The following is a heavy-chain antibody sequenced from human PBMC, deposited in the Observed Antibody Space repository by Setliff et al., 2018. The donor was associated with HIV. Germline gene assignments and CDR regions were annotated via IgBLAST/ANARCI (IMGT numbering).Heavy chain of an antibody. J-gene: IGHJ6*03. CDR3: ARLGVAGAYSYYYMDV. CDR2: IAPRDSYT. V-gene: IGHV5-10-1*01. D-gene: IGHD6-19*01. Sequence: GESLKISCTVSAYSSTTSWITWVRQMPGKGLEWMGRIAPRDSYTDYSPSFEGHVTISFDKAVSPAYLQWSSLKASDTAMYYCARLGVAGAYSYYYMDVWGKGTTVTVSS. CDR1: AYSSTTSW.